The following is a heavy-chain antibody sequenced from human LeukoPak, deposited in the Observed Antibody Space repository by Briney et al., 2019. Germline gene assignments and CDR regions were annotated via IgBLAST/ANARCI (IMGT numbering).Heavy chain of an antibody. CDR2: IYFSGST. J-gene: IGHJ4*02. V-gene: IGHV4-31*03. Sequence: SQTLSLTCTVSGASITDDIYFWSWIRQHPGKGLEWIGNIYFSGSTFYSPSFKSRIAISVDSQNQFSLNLVSVTAADTAVYYCARVNPFDSTGFYFDSWGQGTLVTVSS. CDR3: ARVNPFDSTGFYFDS. CDR1: GASITDDIYF. D-gene: IGHD3-9*01.